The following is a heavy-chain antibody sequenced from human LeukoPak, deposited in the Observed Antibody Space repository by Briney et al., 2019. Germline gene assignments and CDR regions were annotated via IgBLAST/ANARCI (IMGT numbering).Heavy chain of an antibody. CDR2: IWYDGSNK. CDR1: GFPFSSYG. D-gene: IGHD6-19*01. V-gene: IGHV3-33*01. J-gene: IGHJ6*02. CDR3: ARDPGSSGWWQTPYYGMDV. Sequence: GGSLRLSCAASGFPFSSYGMHWVRQAPGKALEWVAVIWYDGSNKYYADSVKGRFTISRDNSKNTLYLQMNSLRAEDTAVYYCARDPGSSGWWQTPYYGMDVWGQGTTVTVSS.